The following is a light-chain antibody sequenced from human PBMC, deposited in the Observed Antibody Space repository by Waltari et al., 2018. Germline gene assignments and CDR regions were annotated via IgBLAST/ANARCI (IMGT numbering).Light chain of an antibody. V-gene: IGKV3-20*01. CDR1: RSVSSSY. J-gene: IGKJ4*01. Sequence: EIVLTQSPGTLSLSPGERATLSCRASRSVSSSYLACYQQKPGQPPRLRIYGASSRATGIPDRFSGSGSGTDFTLTISRLEPEDFAVYYCQQSGTSPLTFGGGTKVAIK. CDR2: GAS. CDR3: QQSGTSPLT.